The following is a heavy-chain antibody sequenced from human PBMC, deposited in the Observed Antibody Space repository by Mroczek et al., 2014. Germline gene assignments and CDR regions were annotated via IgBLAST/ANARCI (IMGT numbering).Heavy chain of an antibody. CDR2: IYYSGST. Sequence: QVQLQQWGPGLVKPSQTLSLTCTVSGGSISSGGYYWSWIRQHPGKGLEWIGYIYYSGSTYYNPSLKSRVTISVDTSKNQFSLKLSSVTAADTAVYYCARERDDTAMGGFSYFDYWGQGTLVTVSS. D-gene: IGHD5-18*01. J-gene: IGHJ4*02. CDR1: GGSISSGGYY. CDR3: ARERDDTAMGGFSYFDY. V-gene: IGHV4-31*03.